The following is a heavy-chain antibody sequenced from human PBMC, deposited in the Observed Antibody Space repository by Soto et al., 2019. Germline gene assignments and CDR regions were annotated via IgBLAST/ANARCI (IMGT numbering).Heavy chain of an antibody. Sequence: QVQLQQWGAGLLKPSETLSLTCAVYGGSFSGYYWSWIRQPPGKGLEWIGEINHSGSTNYNTSLKSRVTISVDTSTNQFSLKLSSVTAADTAVYYCARGASRYSYGYGNYYYYMDVWGKGTTVTVSS. CDR3: ARGASRYSYGYGNYYYYMDV. D-gene: IGHD5-18*01. J-gene: IGHJ6*03. CDR2: INHSGST. CDR1: GGSFSGYY. V-gene: IGHV4-34*01.